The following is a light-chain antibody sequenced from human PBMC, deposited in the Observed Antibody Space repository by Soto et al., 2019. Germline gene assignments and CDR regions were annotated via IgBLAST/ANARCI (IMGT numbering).Light chain of an antibody. J-gene: IGKJ4*01. CDR2: DAS. V-gene: IGKV3-11*01. CDR1: QSVSSY. Sequence: EIVLTQSPATLSLSPGERATLSCRASQSVSSYLAWYQHKPGQAPRLLIYDASNRATGIPARFSGSGAGTDYSPTISSLEPDDFAVYYCQQRSNWPPLTFGGGTKVEIK. CDR3: QQRSNWPPLT.